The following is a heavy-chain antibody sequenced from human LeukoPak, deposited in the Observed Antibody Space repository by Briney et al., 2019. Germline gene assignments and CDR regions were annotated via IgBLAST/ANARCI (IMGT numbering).Heavy chain of an antibody. D-gene: IGHD2-21*01. Sequence: PGGSLRLSCIVSGVNFGNSWMSWVRLAPGPGLGWVDNINNDGRQKYYVDSVKGRFNISRDDAKNSVYLQMNSLSVEDTAIYFCARDPGWGSLDFWGQGTLVSVSS. V-gene: IGHV3-7*01. CDR3: ARDPGWGSLDF. CDR2: INNDGRQK. CDR1: GVNFGNSW. J-gene: IGHJ4*02.